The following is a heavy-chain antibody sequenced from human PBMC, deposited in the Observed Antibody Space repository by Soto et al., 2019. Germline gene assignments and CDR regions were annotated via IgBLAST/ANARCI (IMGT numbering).Heavy chain of an antibody. CDR1: GYTFTGYY. J-gene: IGHJ6*02. D-gene: IGHD3-10*01. V-gene: IGHV1-2*04. CDR3: ARGSYYYGSGPDIYYGMDV. Sequence: GASVKVSCKASGYTFTGYYMHWVRQAPGQGLEWMGWINPNSGGTNYAQKFQGWVTMTRDTSISTAYMELSRLRSDDTAVYYCARGSYYYGSGPDIYYGMDVWGQGTTVTVSS. CDR2: INPNSGGT.